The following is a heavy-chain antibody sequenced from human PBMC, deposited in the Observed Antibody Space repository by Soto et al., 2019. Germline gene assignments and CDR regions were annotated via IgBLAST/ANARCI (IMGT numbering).Heavy chain of an antibody. CDR3: ARGGGGDYAFEY. CDR2: INAYNGNT. D-gene: IGHD4-17*01. J-gene: IGHJ4*02. V-gene: IGHV1-18*01. Sequence: QVQLMQSGAEVNKPGASVKVSCKASGYTFTNYGFSWVRQAPGQGLEWMGWINAYNGNTNYAQKFQGRVTVTTDTSTRTANRGLRSLRSDDTAVYYCARGGGGDYAFEYWGRGTLVTVSS. CDR1: GYTFTNYG.